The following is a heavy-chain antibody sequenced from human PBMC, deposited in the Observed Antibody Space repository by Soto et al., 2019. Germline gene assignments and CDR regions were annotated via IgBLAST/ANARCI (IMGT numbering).Heavy chain of an antibody. CDR1: GFTFSRYG. Sequence: QVHLVESGGGVVQPGTSLRLSCAASGFTFSRYGMHWIRQAPGKGLEWVAIIWFDGSNKNYADSVKGRFTISRDNSKNTLYLEMNSLRAEDTAVYYGASVNGDYVFDYWGQGTQVTVSS. CDR2: IWFDGSNK. D-gene: IGHD4-17*01. J-gene: IGHJ4*02. CDR3: ASVNGDYVFDY. V-gene: IGHV3-33*08.